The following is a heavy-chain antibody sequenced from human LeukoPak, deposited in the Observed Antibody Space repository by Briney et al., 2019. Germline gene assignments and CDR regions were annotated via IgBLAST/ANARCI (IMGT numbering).Heavy chain of an antibody. CDR3: ARDNGDYGYSY. CDR1: GGSISSYY. V-gene: IGHV4-59*01. J-gene: IGHJ4*02. Sequence: SETLSLTCTVSGGSISSYYWSWIRQPPGKGLEWIGYIYYSGSTNYNPSLKSRVTISVDTSKNQFSLKLSSVTAADTAVYYCARDNGDYGYSYWGQGTLVTVSS. D-gene: IGHD4-17*01. CDR2: IYYSGST.